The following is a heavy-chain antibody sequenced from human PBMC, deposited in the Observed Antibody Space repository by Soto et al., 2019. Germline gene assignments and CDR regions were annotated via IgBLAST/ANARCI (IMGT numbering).Heavy chain of an antibody. CDR1: GFTFSSYG. J-gene: IGHJ5*02. V-gene: IGHV3-30*18. CDR2: ISYGGSNK. D-gene: IGHD2-2*01. Sequence: QVQLVESGGGVVQPGRSLRLSCAASGFTFSSYGMHWVRQAPGKGLAWVAVISYGGSNKYYADSVKGRFTISRDNSKNTLYLKMNNLRAEDTAVYYCAKDNCISTSCYRLYNWFDPWGQGTLVTVSS. CDR3: AKDNCISTSCYRLYNWFDP.